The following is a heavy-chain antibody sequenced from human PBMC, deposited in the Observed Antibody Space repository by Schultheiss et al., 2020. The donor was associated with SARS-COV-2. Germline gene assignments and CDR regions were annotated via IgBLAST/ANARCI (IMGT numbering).Heavy chain of an antibody. V-gene: IGHV4-59*08. Sequence: SETLSLTCTVSGGSISSYYWSWIRQPPGKGLECIGSIHYSGSTYYNPSLKSRVTISVDTSRRQFSLKLTSVTAADTAVYYCARGTYYDILTGYPTKYYFDCWGQGALVTVSS. CDR3: ARGTYYDILTGYPTKYYFDC. J-gene: IGHJ4*02. CDR2: IHYSGST. D-gene: IGHD3-9*01. CDR1: GGSISSYY.